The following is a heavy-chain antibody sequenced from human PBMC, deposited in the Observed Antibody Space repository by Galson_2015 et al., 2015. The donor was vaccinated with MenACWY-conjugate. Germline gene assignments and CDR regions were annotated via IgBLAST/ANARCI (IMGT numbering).Heavy chain of an antibody. CDR1: GFTFGNYW. J-gene: IGHJ4*02. CDR3: ARENTHNYAYAIDY. V-gene: IGHV3-7*03. D-gene: IGHD3-16*01. CDR2: IKGDGSEI. Sequence: SLRLSCAASGFTFGNYWMTWVRQAPRKGLEWVANIKGDGSEIWYVDSVKGRFTISRDNARYSLYLQMNALRAEDTAVYYCARENTHNYAYAIDYWGQGTLVTVSS.